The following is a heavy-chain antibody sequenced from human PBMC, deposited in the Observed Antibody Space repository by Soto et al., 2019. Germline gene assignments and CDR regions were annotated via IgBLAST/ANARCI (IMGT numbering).Heavy chain of an antibody. CDR3: ARDFAHSSGWYGDFDY. J-gene: IGHJ4*02. Sequence: VQLVESGGGLVQPGGSLRLSCAASGFTFSSYSMNWVRQAPGKGLEWVSYISSSSSTIYYADSVKGRFTISRDNAKNSLYLQMNSLRAEDTAVYYCARDFAHSSGWYGDFDYWGQGTLVTVSS. D-gene: IGHD6-19*01. V-gene: IGHV3-48*01. CDR1: GFTFSSYS. CDR2: ISSSSSTI.